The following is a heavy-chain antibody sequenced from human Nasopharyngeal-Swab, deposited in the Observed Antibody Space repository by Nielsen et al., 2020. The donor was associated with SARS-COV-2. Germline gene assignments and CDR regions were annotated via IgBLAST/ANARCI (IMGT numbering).Heavy chain of an antibody. V-gene: IGHV3-73*01. D-gene: IGHD2-15*01. J-gene: IGHJ4*02. CDR1: GFTYSTYA. Sequence: GGSLRLSCVASGFTYSTYAMSWVRQASGEGLEWVARIRSKGNNYATAYSASVKGRFIIFRDDPTNTAYLQMNSLKTEDTAMYYCTRCGGGCYSGRDYWGQGTLVTVSS. CDR2: IRSKGNNYAT. CDR3: TRCGGGCYSGRDY.